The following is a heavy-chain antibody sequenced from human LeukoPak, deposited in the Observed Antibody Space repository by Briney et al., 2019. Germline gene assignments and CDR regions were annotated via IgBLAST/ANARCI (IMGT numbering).Heavy chain of an antibody. D-gene: IGHD3-16*01. CDR3: ARVGETRFPYFDN. V-gene: IGHV3-7*01. CDR1: GFTFSSYW. Sequence: GGSLRLSCAASGFTFSSYWMSWVRQAPGKGLEWVANIKQDGSEKYYVDSVKGRFTIPRDNAKNSLYLQMNSLRAEDTAVYYCARVGETRFPYFDNWGQGTLVTVSS. J-gene: IGHJ4*02. CDR2: IKQDGSEK.